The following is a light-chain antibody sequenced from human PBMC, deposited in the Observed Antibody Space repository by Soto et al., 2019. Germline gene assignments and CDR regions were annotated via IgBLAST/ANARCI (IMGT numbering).Light chain of an antibody. CDR2: KAS. V-gene: IGKV1-5*03. CDR3: QHYNSYSEA. Sequence: DIQLTQSPSFLSASVGDRVTITCRASQVISSYLAWYQQKPGKAPKLLIYKASTLKSGVPSRFSGSGSGTEFTLTISSLQPDDFATYYCQHYNSYSEAFGQGTKVDIK. J-gene: IGKJ1*01. CDR1: QVISSY.